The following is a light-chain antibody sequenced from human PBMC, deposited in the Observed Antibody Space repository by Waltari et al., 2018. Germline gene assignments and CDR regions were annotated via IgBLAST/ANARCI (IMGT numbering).Light chain of an antibody. CDR3: QSFDTRLSGYV. CDR1: SFNIGAGSD. Sequence: QSVLTQPPSVSGAPGQRVTISCTGSSFNIGAGSDVHWYQQLPGTAPKLLIYGDNNRPPGVPDQFSGSKSGTSASLAITGLQAEDEGDYYCQSFDTRLSGYVFGTGTKVTVL. V-gene: IGLV1-40*01. CDR2: GDN. J-gene: IGLJ1*01.